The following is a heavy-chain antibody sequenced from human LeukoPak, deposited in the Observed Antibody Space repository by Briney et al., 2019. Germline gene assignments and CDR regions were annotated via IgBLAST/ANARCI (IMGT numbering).Heavy chain of an antibody. Sequence: SETLSLTCTVSGGSISSGSYYWSWIRQPAGKGLEYIGRIYTSGSTNYNPSLKSRVTISVDTSKNHFSLKLSSVAAADTAVYYCARDQTYSGSGIYTYFDYWGQGILVTVSS. V-gene: IGHV4-61*02. CDR2: IYTSGST. CDR1: GGSISSGSYY. CDR3: ARDQTYSGSGIYTYFDY. J-gene: IGHJ4*02. D-gene: IGHD3-10*01.